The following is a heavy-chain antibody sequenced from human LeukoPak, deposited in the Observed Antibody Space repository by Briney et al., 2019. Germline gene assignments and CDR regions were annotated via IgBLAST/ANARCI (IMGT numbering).Heavy chain of an antibody. D-gene: IGHD6-19*01. Sequence: GGSLRLSCAASGFTFTTYAMRWVRQAPGKGLERVSGISDSGKSTYYADSVKGRFTISRDNSKNTLYMQINSLRVEDTAVYYCATLESSGWYFDYWGQGTLVTVSS. CDR2: ISDSGKST. V-gene: IGHV3-23*01. CDR1: GFTFTTYA. CDR3: ATLESSGWYFDY. J-gene: IGHJ4*02.